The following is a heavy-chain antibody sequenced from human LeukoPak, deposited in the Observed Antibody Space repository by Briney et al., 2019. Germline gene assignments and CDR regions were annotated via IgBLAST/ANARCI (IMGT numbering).Heavy chain of an antibody. Sequence: GASVKVSCKVSGYTLTELSMHWVRQAPGKGLEWMGGFDPEDGETIYAQKFQGRVTMTEDTSTDTAYMELSSLRSEDTAVYYCATFPRYCSGGSCYGGRRAFDIWGQGTMVTVSS. CDR2: FDPEDGET. J-gene: IGHJ3*02. CDR3: ATFPRYCSGGSCYGGRRAFDI. D-gene: IGHD2-15*01. CDR1: GYTLTELS. V-gene: IGHV1-24*01.